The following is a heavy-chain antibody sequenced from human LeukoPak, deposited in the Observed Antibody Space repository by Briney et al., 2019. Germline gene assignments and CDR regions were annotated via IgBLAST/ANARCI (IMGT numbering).Heavy chain of an antibody. CDR2: ISYDGSNK. CDR1: GLTFSSYA. CDR3: ARGRFGELYDAFDI. V-gene: IGHV3-30-3*01. J-gene: IGHJ3*02. Sequence: GRSLRLSCAASGLTFSSYAMHWVRQAPGKGLEWVAVISYDGSNKYYADSVKGRFTISRDNSKNTLYLQMNSLRAEDTAVYYCARGRFGELYDAFDIWGQGTMVSVSS. D-gene: IGHD3-10*01.